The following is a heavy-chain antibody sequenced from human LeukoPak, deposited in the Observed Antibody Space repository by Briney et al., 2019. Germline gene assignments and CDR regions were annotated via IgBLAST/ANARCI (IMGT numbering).Heavy chain of an antibody. V-gene: IGHV3-23*01. J-gene: IGHJ4*02. CDR1: GFTFSTDA. Sequence: GGSLRLSCAGSGFTFSTDAISWVRQAPGKGLEWVSAISGSGTSTYYADSVKGRFTMSRDNSKNTVSVQMNSLRAEDTAVYYCAKDGPDNYDRARPPPDYWGQGTLVIVSS. CDR2: ISGSGTST. D-gene: IGHD3-22*01. CDR3: AKDGPDNYDRARPPPDY.